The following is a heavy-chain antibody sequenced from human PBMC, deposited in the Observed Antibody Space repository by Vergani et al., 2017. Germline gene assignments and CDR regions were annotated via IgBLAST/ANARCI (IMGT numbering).Heavy chain of an antibody. CDR3: ERDSYSSSWPRYNWFDP. V-gene: IGHV3-30*03. D-gene: IGHD6-13*01. CDR1: GFTFSSYG. J-gene: IGHJ5*02. Sequence: QVQLVESGGGVVQPGRSLRLSCAASGFTFSSYGMHWVRQAPGKGLEWVAVISYDGSNKYYADSVKGRFTICRDNSKNTLYLQMNRLRAEDTAVYYCERDSYSSSWPRYNWFDPWGQGTLVTVSS. CDR2: ISYDGSNK.